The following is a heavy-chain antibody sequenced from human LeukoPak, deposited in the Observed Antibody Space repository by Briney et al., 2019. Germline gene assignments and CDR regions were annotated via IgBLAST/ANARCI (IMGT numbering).Heavy chain of an antibody. CDR3: ARVAGRVGRFDP. CDR1: GGTFISYG. CDR2: IIPIFGTA. Sequence: SVKVSCKASGGTFISYGISWVRQAPGQGREWRGGIIPIFGTANYAQKFQGSVTITTDESTSTAYMELSSLRSEDTAVYYCARVAGRVGRFDPWGQGTLVTVSS. D-gene: IGHD3-10*01. J-gene: IGHJ5*02. V-gene: IGHV1-69*05.